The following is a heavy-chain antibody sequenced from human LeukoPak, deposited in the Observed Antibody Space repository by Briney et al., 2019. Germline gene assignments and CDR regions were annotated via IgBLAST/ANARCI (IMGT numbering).Heavy chain of an antibody. Sequence: MPSETLSLTCTVSSGSISTSNYYWGWVRQPPGKALEWIGNIFYSGSTYYSPSLKSRVTISVDTSKNQFSLKLSSVTAADTAVYYCAREYFPPGAFDIWGQGTMVTVSS. CDR3: AREYFPPGAFDI. D-gene: IGHD2-8*01. CDR1: SGSISTSNYY. V-gene: IGHV4-39*07. J-gene: IGHJ3*02. CDR2: IFYSGST.